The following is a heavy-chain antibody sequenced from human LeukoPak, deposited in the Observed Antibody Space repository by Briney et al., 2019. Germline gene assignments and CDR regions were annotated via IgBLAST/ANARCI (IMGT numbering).Heavy chain of an antibody. CDR1: GGSFSGYY. CDR2: INHSGST. Sequence: SETLSLTCAVYGGSFSGYYWSWIRQPPGKGLEWIGEINHSGSTNYNPSLKSRVTISVDTSKNQFSLKLSSVTAADTAVYYCARGSIHSSGPLQVFDYWGQGTLVTVSS. V-gene: IGHV4-34*01. CDR3: ARGSIHSSGPLQVFDY. J-gene: IGHJ4*02. D-gene: IGHD3-22*01.